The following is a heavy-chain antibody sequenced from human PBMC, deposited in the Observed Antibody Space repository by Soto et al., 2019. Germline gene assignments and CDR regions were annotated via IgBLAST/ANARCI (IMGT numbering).Heavy chain of an antibody. CDR1: GGSISSYY. Sequence: SETLSLTCTVSGGSISSYYWSWIRQPPGKGLEWIGYIYYSGSTNYNPSLKSRLTISGDTSKNHFSLKLSSVTAADTAVYYCARSLPYHSYAMDVWGQGTTVTVSS. V-gene: IGHV4-59*12. J-gene: IGHJ6*02. D-gene: IGHD2-2*01. CDR3: ARSLPYHSYAMDV. CDR2: IYYSGST.